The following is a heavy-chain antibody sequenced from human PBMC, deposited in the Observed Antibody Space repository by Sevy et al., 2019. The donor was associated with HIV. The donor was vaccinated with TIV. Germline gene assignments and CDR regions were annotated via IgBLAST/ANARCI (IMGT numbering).Heavy chain of an antibody. CDR1: GFTFSSYS. CDR2: ISSSSSYI. CDR3: ARVVAPVAGAFDI. V-gene: IGHV3-21*01. Sequence: GGSLRLSCAASGFTFSSYSMNWVRQAPGKGLEWVSSISSSSSYIHYADSVKGRFTISRDNAKNSLYLQMNSLRAEDTAVYYCARVVAPVAGAFDIWGQGTMVTVSS. J-gene: IGHJ3*02. D-gene: IGHD6-19*01.